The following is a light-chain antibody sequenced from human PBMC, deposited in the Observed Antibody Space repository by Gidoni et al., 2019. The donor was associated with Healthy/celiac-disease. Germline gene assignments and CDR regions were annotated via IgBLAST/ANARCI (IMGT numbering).Light chain of an antibody. Sequence: EIALTQSPGTLSLSPGERATLSCRASQSVSSTYLAGHQQKPGQSPRLLIYGASSGSGTDFTLTISRLEPEDFAVYYCQQYGSSPPITFGQGTRLEIK. CDR3: QQYGSSPPIT. CDR2: GAS. V-gene: IGKV3-20*01. CDR1: QSVSSTY. J-gene: IGKJ5*01.